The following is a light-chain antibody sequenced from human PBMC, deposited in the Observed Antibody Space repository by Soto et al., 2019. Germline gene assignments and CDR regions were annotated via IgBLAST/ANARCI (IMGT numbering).Light chain of an antibody. J-gene: IGKJ2*01. V-gene: IGKV1-39*01. CDR3: QQSYSTPYT. CDR1: QSISSY. CDR2: AAS. Sequence: DIQMTQSPSSLSASVGDRVTITCRASQSISSYLNWYQQKPGQAPKRLIYAASSLQSGVPSRFSGSGSGTDFTLTISSLQPEDFETYYCQQSYSTPYTFGQGTKLEIK.